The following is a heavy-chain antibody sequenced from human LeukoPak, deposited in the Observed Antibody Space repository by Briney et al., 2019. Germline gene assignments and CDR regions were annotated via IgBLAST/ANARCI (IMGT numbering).Heavy chain of an antibody. CDR2: IKTKIDGVTT. CDR1: GFTFTYAW. V-gene: IGHV3-15*01. J-gene: IGHJ4*02. CDR3: TTDWTYCSSARCYVANFDY. D-gene: IGHD2-2*01. Sequence: PGGSLRLSCAASGFTFTYAWMSWVRQAPGKGLEWVGHIKTKIDGVTTDYAAPVKGRFTISRDDSKNMLYLQMNSLEPEDTAVYYCTTDWTYCSSARCYVANFDYWGQGTLVTVSS.